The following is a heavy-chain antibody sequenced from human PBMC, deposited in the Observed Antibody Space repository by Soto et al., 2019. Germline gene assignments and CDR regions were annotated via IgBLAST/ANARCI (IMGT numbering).Heavy chain of an antibody. Sequence: QVQLVQSGAEVKTPGASVKVSCKASGYTFPCYGISWGRVAPTQGLEWMGLISAYNGNTNYAQKLKAKVTNTTDRSTIPAYMDLKRLRSAETCVDCCDRDFKLGATPPYYFDSWGQGTLFTVSS. J-gene: IGHJ4*02. V-gene: IGHV1-18*01. CDR1: GYTFPCYG. CDR3: DRDFKLGATPPYYFDS. D-gene: IGHD1-26*01. CDR2: ISAYNGNT.